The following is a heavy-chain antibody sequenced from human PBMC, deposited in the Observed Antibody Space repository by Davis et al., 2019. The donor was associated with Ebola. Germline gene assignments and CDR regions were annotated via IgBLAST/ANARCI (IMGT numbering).Heavy chain of an antibody. D-gene: IGHD1-1*01. CDR1: GFAFSNSW. CDR3: ESETRLGY. CDR2: INSDGTTT. J-gene: IGHJ4*02. V-gene: IGHV3-74*01. Sequence: PGGALSLSCAASGFAFSNSWLQWVRQIPGKGLVWFSRINSDGTTTSYADSVKGRFTISRDNAKNTLYLQMNSLTAEDTAVYYCESETRLGYWGQGTLVTVSS.